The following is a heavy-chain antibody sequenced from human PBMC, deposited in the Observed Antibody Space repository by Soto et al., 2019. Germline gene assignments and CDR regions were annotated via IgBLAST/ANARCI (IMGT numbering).Heavy chain of an antibody. CDR1: GGTFSSYA. D-gene: IGHD3-22*01. CDR2: IIPIFGTA. CDR3: ARDLSLFFSCYSRGDYLMDF. J-gene: IGHJ6*04. V-gene: IGHV1-69*13. Sequence: GASVKVSCKASGGTFSSYAISWVRQAPGQGLEWMGGIIPIFGTANYAQKFQGRVTITADESTSTAYMELSSLRSEDTAVYYCARDLSLFFSCYSRGDYLMDFCSKGTTVLGSS.